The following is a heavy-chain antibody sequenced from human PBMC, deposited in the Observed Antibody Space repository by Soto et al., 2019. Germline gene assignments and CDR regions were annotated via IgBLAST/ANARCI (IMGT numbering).Heavy chain of an antibody. CDR1: GFTFSSYS. CDR2: ITTSSSTI. J-gene: IGHJ6*02. V-gene: IGHV3-48*01. D-gene: IGHD2-15*01. CDR3: AVXXTGXGGRXYYGMDV. Sequence: EVQLVESGGGLVQPGGSLRLSCAASGFTFSSYSMNWVRQAPGKGLEWVSYITTSSSTIYYADSVKGRFTISRDNAKNSLYLQMNSLRAEDTAVYYCAVXXTGXGGRXYYGMDVWGQGTTVTVSS.